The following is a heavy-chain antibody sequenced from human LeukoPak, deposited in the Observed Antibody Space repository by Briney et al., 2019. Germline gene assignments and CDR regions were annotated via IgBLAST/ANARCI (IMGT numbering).Heavy chain of an antibody. J-gene: IGHJ4*02. V-gene: IGHV3-64*01. CDR1: GFTFYTYG. CDR2: IGPDGSTT. D-gene: IGHD1-1*01. CDR3: ARGAQLTDY. Sequence: PGGSLRLSCAASGFTFYTYGMHWVRQAPGKGLEYVSGIGPDGSTTYFAKSVKGRFTISRDNSKSMVYLQMGSLTADDMAVYYSARGAQLTDYWGQGTLVTVSS.